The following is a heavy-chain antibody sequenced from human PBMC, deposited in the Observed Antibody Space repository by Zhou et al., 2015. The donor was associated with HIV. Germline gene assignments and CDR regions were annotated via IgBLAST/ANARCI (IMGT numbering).Heavy chain of an antibody. CDR1: GGTFSSYT. Sequence: QVQLVQSGAEVKKPGSSVKVSCKASGGTFSSYTISWVRQAPGQGLEWMGRIIPILGIANYAQKFQGRVTITADKSTSTAYMELSSLRSEDTAVYYCASLSGVVRGEHDYWGQGTLVTVSS. CDR3: ASLSGVVRGEHDY. CDR2: IIPILGIA. J-gene: IGHJ4*02. V-gene: IGHV1-69*09. D-gene: IGHD3-10*01.